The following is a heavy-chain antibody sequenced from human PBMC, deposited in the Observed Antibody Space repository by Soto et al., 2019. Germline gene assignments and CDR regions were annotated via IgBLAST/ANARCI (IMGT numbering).Heavy chain of an antibody. CDR3: ARGNSSSGTDTDYYYYYGMDV. V-gene: IGHV1-69*13. CDR2: IIPIFGTA. Sequence: ASVKVSCKASGGTFSSYAISWVRQAPGQGLEWMGGIIPIFGTANYAQKFQGRVTITADESTSTAYMELSSLRSEDTAVYYCARGNSSSGTDTDYYYYYGMDVWGQGTTVTVSS. J-gene: IGHJ6*02. D-gene: IGHD6-13*01. CDR1: GGTFSSYA.